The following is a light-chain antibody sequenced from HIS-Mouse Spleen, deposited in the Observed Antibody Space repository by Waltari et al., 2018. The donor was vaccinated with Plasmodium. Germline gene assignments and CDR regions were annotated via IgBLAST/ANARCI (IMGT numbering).Light chain of an antibody. CDR2: DAS. CDR3: QQYDNLPYT. Sequence: DIQMTQSPSSLSASVGDRVTITRQASQDISNYLNWYQQKPGKAPKLLIYDASKLETGVPSRFSGSGSGTDFTFTIRSLQPEDIETYDCQQYDNLPYTFGQGTKLEIK. CDR1: QDISNY. J-gene: IGKJ2*01. V-gene: IGKV1-33*01.